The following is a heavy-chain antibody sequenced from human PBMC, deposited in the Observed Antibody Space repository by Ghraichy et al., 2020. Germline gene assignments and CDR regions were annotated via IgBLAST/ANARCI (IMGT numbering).Heavy chain of an antibody. CDR2: ISSSSSTI. J-gene: IGHJ4*02. CDR3: ARKVVYVWGSYSSPHAPFDY. Sequence: GGSLRLSCAASGFTFSSYSMNWVRQAPGKGLEWVSYISSSSSTIYYADSVKGRFTISRDNAKNSLYLQMNSLRDEDTAVYYCARKVVYVWGSYSSPHAPFDYWGQGTLVTVSS. D-gene: IGHD3-16*01. V-gene: IGHV3-48*02. CDR1: GFTFSSYS.